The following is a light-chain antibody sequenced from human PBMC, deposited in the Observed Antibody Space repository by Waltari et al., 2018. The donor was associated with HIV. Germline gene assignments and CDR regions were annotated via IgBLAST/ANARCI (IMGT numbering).Light chain of an antibody. CDR3: QQYGSSPRT. CDR1: QTVTSDF. V-gene: IGKV3D-20*01. CDR2: DAS. J-gene: IGKJ1*01. Sequence: EIVLTQSPATLSLSPGERATLSCGASQTVTSDFLAWYQHKPGLAPSLLIYDASNRATGIPDRFSGSGSGTDFTLTISRLEPEDFAVYYCQQYGSSPRTFGQGTKVEIK.